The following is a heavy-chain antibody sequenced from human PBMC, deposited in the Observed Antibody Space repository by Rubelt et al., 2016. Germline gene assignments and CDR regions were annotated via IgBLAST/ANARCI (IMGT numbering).Heavy chain of an antibody. Sequence: QVQLQQWGAGLLKPSETLSLTCAVYGGSFSGYYWSWIRQPPGKGLDWIGEINHSGSTNYNPSLKSRVTISIEPSKNQFSLKLSAVTAADTAVYYCARGGRYYGSRSYQRHNWFDPWGQGTLVTVSS. CDR1: GGSFSGYY. D-gene: IGHD3-10*01. J-gene: IGHJ5*02. CDR2: INHSGST. V-gene: IGHV4-34*01. CDR3: ARGGRYYGSRSYQRHNWFDP.